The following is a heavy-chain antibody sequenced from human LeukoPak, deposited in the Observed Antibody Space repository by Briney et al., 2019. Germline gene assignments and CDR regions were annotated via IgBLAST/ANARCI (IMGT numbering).Heavy chain of an antibody. J-gene: IGHJ4*02. D-gene: IGHD6-13*01. V-gene: IGHV3-48*04. CDR2: ISSSSSTI. CDR3: ARDASWYQGIFDY. CDR1: GFSFSSYS. Sequence: GGSLRLSCAASGFSFSSYSMNWVRQAPGKGLEWVSYISSSSSTIYYADSVKGRFTISRGNAKNSLYLQMNSLRAEDTAVYYCARDASWYQGIFDYWGQGTLVTVSS.